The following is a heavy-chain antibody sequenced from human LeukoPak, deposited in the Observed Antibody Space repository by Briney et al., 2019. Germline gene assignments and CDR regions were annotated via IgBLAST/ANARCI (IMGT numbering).Heavy chain of an antibody. CDR1: GGSVGGFY. Sequence: SETLSLTCTVSGGSVGGFYWTWIRQPPGGGMQWIGFIFSSGGTNYNPSLKSRVTISTDTSKNQVSLRVTSVTAADTAVYYCATGGVYTSGWYNIRGQGTLVSVSS. CDR3: ATGGVYTSGWYNI. CDR2: IFSSGGT. J-gene: IGHJ4*02. V-gene: IGHV4-4*09. D-gene: IGHD6-19*01.